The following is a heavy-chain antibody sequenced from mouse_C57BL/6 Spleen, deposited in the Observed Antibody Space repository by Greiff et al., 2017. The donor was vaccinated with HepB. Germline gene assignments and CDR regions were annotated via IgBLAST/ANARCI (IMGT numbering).Heavy chain of an antibody. V-gene: IGHV14-1*01. D-gene: IGHD1-1*01. CDR2: IDPEDGDT. Sequence: EVQRVESGAELVRPGASVKLSCTASGFNIKDYYMHWVKQRPEQGLEWIGRIDPEDGDTEYAPKFQGKATMTADTSSNTAYLQLSSLTSEDTAVYYCTSSYYYGSSPWFAYWGQGTLVTVSA. J-gene: IGHJ3*01. CDR1: GFNIKDYY. CDR3: TSSYYYGSSPWFAY.